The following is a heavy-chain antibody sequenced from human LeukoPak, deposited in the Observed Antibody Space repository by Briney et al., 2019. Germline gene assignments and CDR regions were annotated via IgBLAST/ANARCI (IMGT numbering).Heavy chain of an antibody. CDR1: GFTFGDYA. V-gene: IGHV3-49*04. CDR2: IRSKAYDGTT. Sequence: GGSLRLSCTASGFTFGDYAMSWVRQAPGKGLEWVGFIRSKAYDGTTEYAASVKGRFTISRDDSKSIAYLQMNSLKTEDTAVYYCTRVPFGYYFDYWGQGTLVTVSS. D-gene: IGHD3-16*01. CDR3: TRVPFGYYFDY. J-gene: IGHJ4*02.